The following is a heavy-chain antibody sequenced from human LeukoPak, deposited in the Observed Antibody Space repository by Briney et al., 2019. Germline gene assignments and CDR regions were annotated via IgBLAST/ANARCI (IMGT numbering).Heavy chain of an antibody. Sequence: SETLSLTCTVSGGSISSGDYYWSWIRQPPGKGLEWIGYIYYSGSTNYNPSLKSRVTISVDTSKNQFSLKLSSVTAADTAVYYCARGPQGDGYNLYYYYYGMDVWGQGTTVTVSS. V-gene: IGHV4-61*08. CDR3: ARGPQGDGYNLYYYYYGMDV. CDR1: GGSISSGDYY. CDR2: IYYSGST. D-gene: IGHD5-24*01. J-gene: IGHJ6*02.